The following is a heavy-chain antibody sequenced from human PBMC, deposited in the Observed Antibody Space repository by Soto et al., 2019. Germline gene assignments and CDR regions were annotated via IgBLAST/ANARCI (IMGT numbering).Heavy chain of an antibody. J-gene: IGHJ4*02. V-gene: IGHV3-30-3*01. CDR3: ARGAAAGWNDY. CDR2: ISYDGSNK. CDR1: GFTFSSYA. Sequence: QVQLVESGGGVVQPGRSLRLSCAASGFTFSSYAMHWVRQAPGKGLEWVAVISYDGSNKYYADSVKGRFTISRDNSKNTLYLQMNSLRAEDTAVYYCARGAAAGWNDYWGQGTLVTVSS. D-gene: IGHD6-13*01.